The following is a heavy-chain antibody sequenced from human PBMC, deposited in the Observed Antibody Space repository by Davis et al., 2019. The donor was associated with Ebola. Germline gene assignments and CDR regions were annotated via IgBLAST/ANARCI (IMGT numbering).Heavy chain of an antibody. CDR2: IQSGGGT. J-gene: IGHJ4*02. V-gene: IGHV3-66*02. D-gene: IGHD3-16*01. CDR1: GFTVRTYF. CDR3: ARDLSWAGYFDD. Sequence: GSLRLSCAATGFTVRTYFMNWVRQAPGEGLEWVSVIQSGGGTYYADSVKGRFTISRDNSKNTLYLQMNSLRVEDTAVYYCARDLSWAGYFDDWGQGTLVTVSS.